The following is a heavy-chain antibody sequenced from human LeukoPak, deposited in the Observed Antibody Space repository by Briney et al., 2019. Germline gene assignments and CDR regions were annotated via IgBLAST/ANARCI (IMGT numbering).Heavy chain of an antibody. V-gene: IGHV1-69*13. CDR3: ATAVAGPYYFDY. J-gene: IGHJ4*02. CDR1: GGTFSSYA. Sequence: SVKVSCKASGGTFSSYAISWVRQAPGQGLEWMGGIIPIFGTANYAQKFQGRVTITADESTSTAYMELSSLRSEDTAVYYCATAVAGPYYFDYWGQGTLVTVSS. CDR2: IIPIFGTA. D-gene: IGHD6-19*01.